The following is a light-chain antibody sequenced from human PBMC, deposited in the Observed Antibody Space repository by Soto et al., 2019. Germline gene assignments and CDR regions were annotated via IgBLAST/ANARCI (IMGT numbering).Light chain of an antibody. CDR1: SRDVGGYNY. V-gene: IGLV2-14*03. J-gene: IGLJ2*01. CDR3: SSYTSTSTLKV. Sequence: QSALTQPASVSGSPGQSITISCTGTSRDVGGYNYVSWYQQHPGKAPKLVIYEVSDRPSGVSIRSSGSKSGNTASLTISGLQAEDEADYFCSSYTSTSTLKVFGGGTKLTVL. CDR2: EVS.